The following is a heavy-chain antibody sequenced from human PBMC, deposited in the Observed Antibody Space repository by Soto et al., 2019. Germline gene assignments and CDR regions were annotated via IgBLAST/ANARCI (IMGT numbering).Heavy chain of an antibody. J-gene: IGHJ4*02. CDR1: GFTFSSYG. V-gene: IGHV3-30*03. CDR2: ISYDGSNK. CDR3: LGENFDY. Sequence: PGGSLRLSCAASGFTFSSYGMHWVRQAPGKGLEWVAVISYDGSNKYYADSVKGRFTISRDNSKNTLYLQMNSLRAEDTAVYYCLGENFDYWGQGTLVTVSS. D-gene: IGHD3-10*01.